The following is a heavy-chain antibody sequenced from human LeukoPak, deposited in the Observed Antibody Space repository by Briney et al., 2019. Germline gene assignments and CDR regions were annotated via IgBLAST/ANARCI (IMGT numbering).Heavy chain of an antibody. CDR3: ARAHGDYYY. CDR1: GFTFSSYG. CDR2: IYSGGST. D-gene: IGHD4-17*01. J-gene: IGHJ4*02. V-gene: IGHV3-53*01. Sequence: GGSLRLSCAASGFTFSSYGMYWVRQAPGKGLEWVSVIYSGGSTYYADSVKGRFTISRDNSKNTLYLQMNSLRAEDTAVYYCARAHGDYYYWGQGTLVTVSS.